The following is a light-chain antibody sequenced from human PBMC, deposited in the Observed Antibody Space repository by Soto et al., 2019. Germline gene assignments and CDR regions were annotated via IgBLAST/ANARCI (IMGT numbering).Light chain of an antibody. CDR1: QSVSSSY. CDR3: QQYGSSPPT. J-gene: IGKJ1*01. V-gene: IGKV3-20*01. CDR2: GAS. Sequence: EIGLTQSPGTLSLSPGERAILSCRASQSVSSSYLAWYQQKPGQAPRLLIYGASSRATGIPDGFSGSGSGTDFTLTIITLETEDFAVYYCQQYGSSPPTFGQGTKVEIK.